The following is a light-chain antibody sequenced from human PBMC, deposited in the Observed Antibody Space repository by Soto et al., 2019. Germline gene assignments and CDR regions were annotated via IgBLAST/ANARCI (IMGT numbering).Light chain of an antibody. CDR3: ATWDDSLSGVV. V-gene: IGLV1-47*02. J-gene: IGLJ2*01. CDR1: SSNIGSNY. Sequence: QAVVTQPSSASGTPGQRVTISCSGSSSNIGSNYVYWYQHLPGTAPKLLIYSNTQRPSGVPDRFSGSKSGTSASLDISGLRSEDEADYYCATWDDSLSGVVFGGGTKLTVL. CDR2: SNT.